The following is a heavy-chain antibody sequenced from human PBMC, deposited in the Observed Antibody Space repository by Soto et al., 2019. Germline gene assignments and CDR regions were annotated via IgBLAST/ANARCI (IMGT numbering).Heavy chain of an antibody. D-gene: IGHD6-19*01. CDR3: ARLGSSGWYQGSYFDY. CDR2: ILDSGST. CDR1: GGSITRNNHY. Sequence: QLQLQESGPGLVKPSETLSLTCIVSGGSITRNNHYWGWIRQSPGKGLGWIGCILDSGSTKYNPSLKCRVPLSVETSKNQYSLKMRSVTAADTALYYCARLGSSGWYQGSYFDYWGQGTLVTVSS. J-gene: IGHJ4*02. V-gene: IGHV4-39*01.